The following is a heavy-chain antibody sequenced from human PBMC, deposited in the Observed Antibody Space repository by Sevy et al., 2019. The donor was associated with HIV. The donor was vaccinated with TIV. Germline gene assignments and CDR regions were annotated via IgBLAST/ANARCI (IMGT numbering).Heavy chain of an antibody. CDR2: ISWNSGSI. J-gene: IGHJ6*02. D-gene: IGHD3-10*01. CDR3: AKGGVPRYYYYGMDV. CDR1: AFTFDDYA. V-gene: IGHV3-9*01. Sequence: GGSLRLSCAASAFTFDDYAMHWVRQAPGKGLEWVSGISWNSGSIGYADSVKGRFTISRDNAKNSLYLQMNSLRAEDTALYYCAKGGVPRYYYYGMDVWGQGTTVTVSS.